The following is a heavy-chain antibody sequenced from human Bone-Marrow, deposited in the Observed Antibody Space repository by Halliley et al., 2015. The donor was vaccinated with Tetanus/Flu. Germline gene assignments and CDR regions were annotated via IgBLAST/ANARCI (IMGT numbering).Heavy chain of an antibody. J-gene: IGHJ4*02. Sequence: GWLGVLYPGASDTRYRPSFQGQVPISADKSISPAYLQWSSLKASDTAMYFCARDTRGYYYHFDYWGQGTLVTVSS. CDR2: LYPGASDT. V-gene: IGHV5-51*01. D-gene: IGHD3-22*01. CDR3: ARDTRGYYYHFDY.